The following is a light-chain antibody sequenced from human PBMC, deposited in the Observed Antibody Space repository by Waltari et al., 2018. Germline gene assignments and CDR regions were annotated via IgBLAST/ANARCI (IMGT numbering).Light chain of an antibody. CDR2: EAN. V-gene: IGLV2-23*01. CDR3: CSYAGSGSWV. J-gene: IGLJ3*02. CDR1: SRDVGPYNL. Sequence: QSALTQPASVSGSPGQSISISCIGTSRDVGPYNLVSWYQHHPGKAPKLIVFEANKRPSGVSNRFSGSKAANTASLIISGLQADDEADYYCCSYAGSGSWVFGGGTKVTVI.